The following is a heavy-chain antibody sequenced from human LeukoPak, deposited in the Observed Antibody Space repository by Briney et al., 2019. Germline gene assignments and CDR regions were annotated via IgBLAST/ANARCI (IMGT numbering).Heavy chain of an antibody. V-gene: IGHV4-39*07. CDR3: AREVGYYGSGSYYNVYYYMDV. Sequence: SETLSLTCTVSGGSISSSSYYWGWIRQPPGKGLEWIGSIYYSGSTYYNPSLKSRVTISVDTSKNQFSLKLSSVTAADTAVYYCAREVGYYGSGSYYNVYYYMDVWGKGTTVTISS. D-gene: IGHD3-10*01. J-gene: IGHJ6*03. CDR2: IYYSGST. CDR1: GGSISSSSYY.